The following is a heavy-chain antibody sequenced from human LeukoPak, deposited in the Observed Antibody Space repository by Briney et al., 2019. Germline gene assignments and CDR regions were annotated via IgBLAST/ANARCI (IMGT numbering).Heavy chain of an antibody. J-gene: IGHJ4*02. CDR2: IYTSGST. V-gene: IGHV4-61*02. D-gene: IGHD6-13*01. CDR1: GGSISSGSYY. CDR3: ASGTRYSSSWALDY. Sequence: SETLSLTCTVSGGSISSGSYYWSWIRQPAGKGLEWIGRIYTSGSTNYNPSLKSRVTISVDTSKNQFSLKLRSVTAADTAVYYCASGTRYSSSWALDYWGQGTLVTVSS.